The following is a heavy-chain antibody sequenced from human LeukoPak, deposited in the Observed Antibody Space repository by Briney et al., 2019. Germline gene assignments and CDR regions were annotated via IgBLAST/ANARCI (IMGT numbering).Heavy chain of an antibody. CDR2: IYPGDSDT. J-gene: IGHJ3*02. D-gene: IGHD3-22*01. Sequence: GGSLRLSCAASGFTFSSYWIGWVRQMPGKGLEWMGIIYPGDSDTRYSPSFQGQVTISADKSISTAYLQWSSLKASDTAMYYCARRDTYYYDSSGYNHAFDIWGQGTMVTVSS. CDR3: ARRDTYYYDSSGYNHAFDI. CDR1: GFTFSSYW. V-gene: IGHV5-51*01.